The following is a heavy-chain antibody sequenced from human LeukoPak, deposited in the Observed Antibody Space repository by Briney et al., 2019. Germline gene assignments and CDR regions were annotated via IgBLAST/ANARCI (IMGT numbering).Heavy chain of an antibody. CDR2: GYFIGST. J-gene: IGHJ6*02. D-gene: IGHD6-13*01. V-gene: IGHV4-39*01. CDR3: ARQFRSRGSFDYYYYVMDV. CDR1: CGALISSSYF. Sequence: PFGTPFPHCPVSCGALISSSYFLGGVPPPPEKGVEGVGGGYFIGSTYYSPSLKSRVTISVDTSKNQFSLKLSSVTAADTALYYCARQFRSRGSFDYYYYVMDVWGQGTTVTVSS.